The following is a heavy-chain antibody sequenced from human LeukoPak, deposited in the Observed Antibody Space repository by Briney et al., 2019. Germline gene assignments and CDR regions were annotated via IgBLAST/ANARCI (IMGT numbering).Heavy chain of an antibody. CDR2: IYTSGST. CDR3: ARGTGKTTGKDLYDY. CDR1: GGSIGSYY. J-gene: IGHJ4*02. Sequence: PSETLSLTCTVSGGSIGSYYWRWIRQPAGKGLEWIGRIYTSGSTNYNPSIKSRVTMSVDTSKNQFSLKLSSVTAADTAVYYCARGTGKTTGKDLYDYWGQGNLVTVSS. V-gene: IGHV4-4*07. D-gene: IGHD4-11*01.